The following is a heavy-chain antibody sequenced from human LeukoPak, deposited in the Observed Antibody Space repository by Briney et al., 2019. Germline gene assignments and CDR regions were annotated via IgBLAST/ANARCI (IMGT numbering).Heavy chain of an antibody. D-gene: IGHD2-15*01. V-gene: IGHV1-2*06. Sequence: ASVKVSCKASGYTFTGYYMHWVRQAPGQGLEWMGRINPNSGGTNYAQKFQGRVTMTRDTSISTAYMELSRLRSDDTAVYYCARLGYCSGGSCSDQGDYWGQGTLVTVSS. CDR3: ARLGYCSGGSCSDQGDY. CDR2: INPNSGGT. CDR1: GYTFTGYY. J-gene: IGHJ4*02.